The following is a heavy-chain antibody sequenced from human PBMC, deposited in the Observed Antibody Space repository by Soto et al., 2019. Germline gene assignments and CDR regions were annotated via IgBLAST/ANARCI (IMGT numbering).Heavy chain of an antibody. J-gene: IGHJ6*02. V-gene: IGHV1-18*01. Sequence: QVQLVQSGAEVKKPGASVKVSCKASDYSFTRYGISWVRQAPGQGLEWMGWISGYNANTNYPENLQGRVTMTTDTFTSTAYMEVRNLISDDTAVYYCARMGDVPYYYYGLDVWGQGTTVTVSS. D-gene: IGHD3-16*01. CDR2: ISGYNANT. CDR3: ARMGDVPYYYYGLDV. CDR1: DYSFTRYG.